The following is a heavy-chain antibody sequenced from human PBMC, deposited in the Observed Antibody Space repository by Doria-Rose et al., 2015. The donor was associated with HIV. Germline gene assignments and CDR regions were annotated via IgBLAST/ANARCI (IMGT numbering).Heavy chain of an antibody. Sequence: QVQLQESGPGLVKPSETLSLTCSVSGGSISHYYWSWIRQPPGKGLEYIGDIFNAGSTSYSPSLKSRVSISIATSKIKFSLRLSSVTAADTAVYYCARVISGTYDYWGQGTLVTVSS. D-gene: IGHD1-26*01. CDR1: GGSISHYY. V-gene: IGHV4-59*01. J-gene: IGHJ4*02. CDR3: ARVISGTYDY. CDR2: IFNAGST.